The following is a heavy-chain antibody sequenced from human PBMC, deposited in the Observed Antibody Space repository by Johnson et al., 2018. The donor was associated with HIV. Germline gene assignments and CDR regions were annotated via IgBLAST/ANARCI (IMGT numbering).Heavy chain of an antibody. J-gene: IGHJ3*02. Sequence: VQLVESGGGVVQPGRSLRLSCAASGFTFSGSAMHWVRQASGKGLEWVGRIRSKANSYATAYAASVKGRFTISRDDSKNTVYLQMNSLRPEDTAVYYCARVRNDAFDMWGQGTMVTVAS. CDR3: ARVRNDAFDM. V-gene: IGHV3-73*01. CDR2: IRSKANSYAT. CDR1: GFTFSGSA. D-gene: IGHD3-10*01.